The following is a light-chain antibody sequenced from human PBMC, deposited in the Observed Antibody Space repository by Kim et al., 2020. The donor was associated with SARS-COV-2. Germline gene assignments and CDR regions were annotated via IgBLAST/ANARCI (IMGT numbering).Light chain of an antibody. V-gene: IGKV3-20*01. CDR3: QQYGSSPQCT. J-gene: IGKJ2*02. CDR2: GAS. CDR1: QSVSSSH. Sequence: PGDRATRSGRASQSVSSSHLAWDQQKPGQAPRILIFGASTRATGIPDRFSGSGSGTDFTLTISRLGPEDFAVYYCQQYGSSPQCTFGQGTKLEI.